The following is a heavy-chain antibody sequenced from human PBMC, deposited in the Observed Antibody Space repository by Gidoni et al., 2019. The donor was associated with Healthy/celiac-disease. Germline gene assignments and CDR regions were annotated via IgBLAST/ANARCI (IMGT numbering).Heavy chain of an antibody. CDR2: VYHSGST. Sequence: QVQLQESGPGRVKPSGTLSLTCAVSGGSISSSNWWSWVRQPPGTGLEWIGEVYHSGSTNYNPSLKRRVTISVDKSKNQFSLQLSSLTAADTAVYYCARYRDYIDYWGQGTLVTVSS. V-gene: IGHV4-4*02. D-gene: IGHD1-26*01. CDR3: ARYRDYIDY. J-gene: IGHJ4*02. CDR1: GGSISSSNW.